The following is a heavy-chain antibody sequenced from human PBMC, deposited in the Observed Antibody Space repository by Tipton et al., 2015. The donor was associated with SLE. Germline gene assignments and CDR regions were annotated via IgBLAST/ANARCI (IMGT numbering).Heavy chain of an antibody. CDR1: GFTFSSYA. J-gene: IGHJ2*01. V-gene: IGHV3-30*04. D-gene: IGHD1-1*01. Sequence: SLRLSCAASGFTFSSYAMHWVRQAPGKGLEWVAVISYDGSNKYYADSVKGRFTISRDNSKNTLYLQTNSLRAEDTAVYYCAREVPWAEAFDIWGRGTLVTVSS. CDR2: ISYDGSNK. CDR3: AREVPWAEAFDI.